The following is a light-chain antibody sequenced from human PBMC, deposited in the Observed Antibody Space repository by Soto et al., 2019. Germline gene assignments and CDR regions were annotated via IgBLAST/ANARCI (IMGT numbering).Light chain of an antibody. CDR1: QTISSW. CDR3: PPYKSYSEA. J-gene: IGKJ1*01. Sequence: DIQMTQSPSTLSGSVGDRVTITCRASQTISSWLAWYQQKPGKAPKLLIYKASNLKSGVPLRVRCSGSGKGFTLHNSCLQPDDFATYFRPPYKSYSEAFGHGAKVDNK. CDR2: KAS. V-gene: IGKV1-5*03.